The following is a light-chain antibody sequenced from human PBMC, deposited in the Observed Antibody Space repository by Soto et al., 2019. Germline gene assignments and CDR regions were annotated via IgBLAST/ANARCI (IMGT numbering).Light chain of an antibody. CDR2: DAS. CDR3: QQSYRTPT. J-gene: IGKJ1*01. CDR1: QDINNY. V-gene: IGKV1-39*01. Sequence: DIQMTQSPSSLFASVGDRVTITCQASQDINNYLNWYQQKPGKDPKLLIYDASNLETGVPSRFSGSGSETDFTLTISSLQPEEFATYSRQQSYRTPTFGQGTKVDI.